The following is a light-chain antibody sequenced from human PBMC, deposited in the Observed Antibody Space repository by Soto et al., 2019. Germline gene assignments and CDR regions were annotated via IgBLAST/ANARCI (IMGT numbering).Light chain of an antibody. CDR1: QSVSSS. Sequence: EIVLTQSPGTLSLSPGERATLSCRASQSVSSSSLAWYQQKPGHAPSLLIYGASTRATGIPARFSGSGSGTEFTLTISSLQSEDFAVYYCQQYDNWPPITFGQGTRLEIK. CDR3: QQYDNWPPIT. V-gene: IGKV3-15*01. CDR2: GAS. J-gene: IGKJ5*01.